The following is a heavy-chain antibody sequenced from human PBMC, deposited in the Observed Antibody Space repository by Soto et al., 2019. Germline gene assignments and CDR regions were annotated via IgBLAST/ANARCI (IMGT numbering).Heavy chain of an antibody. V-gene: IGHV3-23*01. Sequence: EVQLLESGGGLVQPGGSLRLSCAASGFTFSSYAMSWVRQAPGKGLEWVSAISGSGGSTYYADSVKGRFTISRDNSNTALYLQMNSLRSEDRAVYYCAYSSTPFDCCGHGTLGTLSA. CDR3: AYSSTPFDC. D-gene: IGHD6-13*01. J-gene: IGHJ4*01. CDR1: GFTFSSYA. CDR2: ISGSGGST.